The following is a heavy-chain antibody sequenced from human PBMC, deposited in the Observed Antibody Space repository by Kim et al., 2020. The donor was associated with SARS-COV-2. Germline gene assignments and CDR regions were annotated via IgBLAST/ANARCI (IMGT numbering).Heavy chain of an antibody. CDR3: AREFGFGERLPTNWFDP. CDR2: MDPNSGDT. J-gene: IGHJ5*02. V-gene: IGHV1-8*01. D-gene: IGHD3-10*01. Sequence: ASVKVSCKASGYTFSNYDINWVRQAPGQGPEWMGWMDPNSGDTGLVQRFQGRVILTTNTSKDTAYMELRNLRFEDTAVYYCAREFGFGERLPTNWFDPWGHGTLVTVSS. CDR1: GYTFSNYD.